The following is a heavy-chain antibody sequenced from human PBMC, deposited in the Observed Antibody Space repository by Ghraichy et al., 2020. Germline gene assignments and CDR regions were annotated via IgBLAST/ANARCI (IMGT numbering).Heavy chain of an antibody. CDR1: GFTFNNAW. V-gene: IGHV3-15*01. J-gene: IGHJ6*02. D-gene: IGHD3-10*01. Sequence: GGSLRLSCAASGFTFNNAWMSWVRQAPGKGLEWVGRIRSKSDGGTIDYAAPVKGRFTISRDDSKNTVYLQMNSLKTEDTAIYYCSRAVRKNYYYYYVVDVWGQETTVTVSS. CDR3: SRAVRKNYYYYYVVDV. CDR2: IRSKSDGGTI.